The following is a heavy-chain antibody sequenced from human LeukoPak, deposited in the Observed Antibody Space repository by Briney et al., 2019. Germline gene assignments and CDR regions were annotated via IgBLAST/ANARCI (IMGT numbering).Heavy chain of an antibody. CDR2: IYSGGST. CDR3: AKVEQYYYGSGSPFDY. J-gene: IGHJ4*02. Sequence: GGSLRLSCAASGFTVSSNYMSWVRQAPGKGLEWVSLIYSGGSTYYADSVKGRFTISKDNSKNTLYLQMNSLRAEDTAVYYCAKVEQYYYGSGSPFDYWGQGTLVTVSS. CDR1: GFTVSSNY. D-gene: IGHD3-10*01. V-gene: IGHV3-53*01.